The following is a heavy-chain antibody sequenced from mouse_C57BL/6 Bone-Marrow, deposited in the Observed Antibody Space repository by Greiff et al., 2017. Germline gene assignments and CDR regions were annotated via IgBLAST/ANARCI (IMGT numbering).Heavy chain of an antibody. CDR1: GYTFTSYW. V-gene: IGHV1-64*01. J-gene: IGHJ4*01. CDR3: ARLTNYGNRYAMDY. Sequence: VQLQQSGAELVKPGASVKLSCKASGYTFTSYWMHWVKQRPGQGLEWIGLIHPNSGSSNYNEKFKSKATLTVDKSSSTAYMQLNSLTAQDSAVYYCARLTNYGNRYAMDYWGQGTSVTVSS. CDR2: IHPNSGSS. D-gene: IGHD2-1*01.